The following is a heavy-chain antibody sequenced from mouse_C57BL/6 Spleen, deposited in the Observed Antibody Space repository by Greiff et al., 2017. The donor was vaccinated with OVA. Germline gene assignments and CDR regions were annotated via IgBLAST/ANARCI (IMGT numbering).Heavy chain of an antibody. V-gene: IGHV5-4*03. CDR1: GFTFSSYA. CDR2: ISDGGSYT. D-gene: IGHD3-3*01. CDR3: ARGLGLYYFDY. Sequence: EVKVEESGGGLVKPGGSLKLSCAASGFTFSSYAMSWVRQTPEKRLEWVATISDGGSYTYYPDNVKGRFTISRDNAKNNLYLQMSHLKSEDTAMYYCARGLGLYYFDYWGQGTTRTVSS. J-gene: IGHJ2*01.